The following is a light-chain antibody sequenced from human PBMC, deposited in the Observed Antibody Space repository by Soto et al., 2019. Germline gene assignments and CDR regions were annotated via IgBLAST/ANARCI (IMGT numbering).Light chain of an antibody. V-gene: IGKV1-39*01. CDR3: QQGHSTPVT. CDR2: TTS. J-gene: IGKJ4*01. CDR1: QSIRNY. Sequence: DIQMTQSPSSLSASVGYRVTITCRSSQSIRNYLNWYQQKPGQAPNLLIYTTSNLKSGVPSRFSGSGSGTDFTLTITSLRHEDFATYFCQQGHSTPVTFGGGTKVDIK.